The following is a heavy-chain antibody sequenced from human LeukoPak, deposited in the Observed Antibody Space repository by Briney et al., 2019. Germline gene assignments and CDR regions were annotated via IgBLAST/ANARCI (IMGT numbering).Heavy chain of an antibody. Sequence: SVKVSCKASGGTFISYAISWVRQAPGQGLEWMGGIIPIFGTANYAQKLQGRVTITADESTSTAYMELSSLRSEDTAVYYCARVRVEDCSSTSCYNWFDPWGQGTLVTVSS. D-gene: IGHD2-2*01. CDR3: ARVRVEDCSSTSCYNWFDP. CDR2: IIPIFGTA. V-gene: IGHV1-69*13. J-gene: IGHJ5*02. CDR1: GGTFISYA.